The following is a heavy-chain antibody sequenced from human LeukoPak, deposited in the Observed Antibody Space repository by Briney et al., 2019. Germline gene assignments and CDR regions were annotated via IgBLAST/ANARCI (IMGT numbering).Heavy chain of an antibody. D-gene: IGHD2-15*01. CDR2: IDPSDSYT. Sequence: GESLKISCKASGYSFTTYGISWVRQMPGKGLEWMGRIDPSDSYTNYSPSFQGHVTISADKSISTAYLQWRSLKASDTAIYYCARRKLPDAFDIWGQGTMVTVSS. CDR1: GYSFTTYG. J-gene: IGHJ3*02. CDR3: ARRKLPDAFDI. V-gene: IGHV5-10-1*01.